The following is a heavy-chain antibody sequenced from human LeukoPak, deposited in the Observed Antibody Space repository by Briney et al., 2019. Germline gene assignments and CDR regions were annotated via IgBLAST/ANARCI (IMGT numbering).Heavy chain of an antibody. V-gene: IGHV4-39*07. D-gene: IGHD4-23*01. CDR3: ARGGNPDYYYYYMDV. J-gene: IGHJ6*03. CDR2: INHSGST. Sequence: PSETLSLTCTVSGGSISSSSYYWGRIRQPPGKGLEWIGEINHSGSTNYNPSLKSRVTISVDTSKNQFSLKLSSVTAADTAVYYCARGGNPDYYYYYMDVWGKGTTVTVSS. CDR1: GGSISSSSYY.